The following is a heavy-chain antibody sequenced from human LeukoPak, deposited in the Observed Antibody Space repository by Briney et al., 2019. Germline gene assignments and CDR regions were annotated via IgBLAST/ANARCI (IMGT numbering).Heavy chain of an antibody. CDR2: ISWNSGVI. CDR3: AKDNEGGTYFFDYMDV. Sequence: GGSLRLSCAASGFTFSSYAMSWVRQAPGKGLEWVSSISWNSGVIGYEDSVKGRFTISRDNAKKSLYLQMNSLRSEDTAVYYCAKDNEGGTYFFDYMDVWGQGTTVTVSS. CDR1: GFTFSSYA. D-gene: IGHD2-21*01. J-gene: IGHJ6*03. V-gene: IGHV3-9*01.